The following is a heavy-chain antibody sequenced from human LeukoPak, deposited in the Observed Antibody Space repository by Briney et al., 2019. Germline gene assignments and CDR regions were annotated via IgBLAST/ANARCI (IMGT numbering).Heavy chain of an antibody. CDR3: AKDKGLQWLVLDY. J-gene: IGHJ4*02. CDR2: ISWNSGSI. CDR1: GFTFSSYW. Sequence: GGSLRLSCAASGFTFSSYWMSWVRQAPGKGLEWVSGISWNSGSIGYADSVKGRFTISRDNAKNSLYLQMNSLRAEDTALYYCAKDKGLQWLVLDYWGQGTLVTVSS. V-gene: IGHV3-9*01. D-gene: IGHD6-19*01.